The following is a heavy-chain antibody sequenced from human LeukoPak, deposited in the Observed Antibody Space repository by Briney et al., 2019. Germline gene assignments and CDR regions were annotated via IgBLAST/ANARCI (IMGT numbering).Heavy chain of an antibody. V-gene: IGHV4-34*01. CDR2: INHSGST. CDR3: ARALTYSSSSVSAFDI. CDR1: GGSFSGYY. D-gene: IGHD6-13*01. J-gene: IGHJ3*02. Sequence: SETLSLTCAVYGGSFSGYYWSWIRQPPGKGLEWIGEINHSGSTNYNPSLKSRVTISVDTSKNQFSLKLSSVTAADTAVYYCARALTYSSSSVSAFDIWGQGTMVTVSS.